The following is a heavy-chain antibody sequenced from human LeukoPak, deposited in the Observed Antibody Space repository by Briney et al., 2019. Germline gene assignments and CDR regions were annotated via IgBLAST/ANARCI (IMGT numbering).Heavy chain of an antibody. D-gene: IGHD5-24*01. CDR2: IKQDGTET. Sequence: GGSLRLSCEVTGFTLSSYWMSWVRQAPGKGLEWVANIKQDGTETHYGDSVKGRFTISRDNAKNSLYLQLNSLRGEDTTVYYCARNTDRDAYMASWGQGTLVTVSS. CDR3: ARNTDRDAYMAS. J-gene: IGHJ5*02. V-gene: IGHV3-7*01. CDR1: GFTLSSYW.